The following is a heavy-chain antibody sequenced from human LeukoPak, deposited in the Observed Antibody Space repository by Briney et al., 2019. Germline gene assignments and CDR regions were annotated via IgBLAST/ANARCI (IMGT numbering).Heavy chain of an antibody. V-gene: IGHV4-39*02. Sequence: PSETLSLTCTVSGGSISSSSYYWGWIRQPPGKGLGWIGSIYYSGSTYYNPSLKSRVTISVDTSKNQFSLKLSSVTAADTAVYYCAREGSSWYPDYWGQGTLVTVSS. CDR2: IYYSGST. J-gene: IGHJ4*02. D-gene: IGHD6-13*01. CDR1: GGSISSSSYY. CDR3: AREGSSWYPDY.